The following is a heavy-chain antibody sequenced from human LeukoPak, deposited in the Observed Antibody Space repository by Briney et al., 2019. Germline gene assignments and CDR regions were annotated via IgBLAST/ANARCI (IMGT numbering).Heavy chain of an antibody. CDR2: INPSGGST. J-gene: IGHJ4*02. CDR3: ARGSDMITFGGVIVFDY. CDR1: GYTFTSYY. V-gene: IGHV1-46*01. D-gene: IGHD3-16*02. Sequence: GASVKVSCKASGYTFTSYYMHWVRQAPGQGLEWMGIINPSGGSTSYAQKFQGRVTMTRDTSTSTVYMELSSLRSEDTAVYYCARGSDMITFGGVIVFDYWGQGALVTVSS.